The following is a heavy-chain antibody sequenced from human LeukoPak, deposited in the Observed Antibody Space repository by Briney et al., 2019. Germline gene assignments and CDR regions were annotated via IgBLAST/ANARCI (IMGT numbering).Heavy chain of an antibody. CDR3: ARHFRRGPLNY. V-gene: IGHV4-39*01. Sequence: SETLSLTCTVSGGSISNSSYYWGWIRQPPGKGLEWIGSIYYSGSTYYNPSLKSRVTISVDTSKNQFSLKLSYVTAADTAVYYCARHFRRGPLNYWGQGTLVTVSS. J-gene: IGHJ4*02. CDR2: IYYSGST. CDR1: GGSISNSSYY. D-gene: IGHD3-16*01.